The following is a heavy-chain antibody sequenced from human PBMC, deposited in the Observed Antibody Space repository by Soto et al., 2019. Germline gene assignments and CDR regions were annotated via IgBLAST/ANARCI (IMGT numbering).Heavy chain of an antibody. CDR2: IYSGGNT. V-gene: IGHV3-66*01. CDR1: GLSVSSKS. CDR3: ARGGSVDVFDV. J-gene: IGHJ3*01. D-gene: IGHD6-19*01. Sequence: GGSLRLSCAASGLSVSSKSMSWVRQPPWKGLEWVSVIYSGGNTYYSDSVKGRFTISRDNSKNTLSLQMNSLRAEDTAVYYCARGGSVDVFDVWGQGSLDTVSS.